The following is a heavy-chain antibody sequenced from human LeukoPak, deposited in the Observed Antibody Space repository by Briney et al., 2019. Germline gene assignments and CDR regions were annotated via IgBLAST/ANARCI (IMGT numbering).Heavy chain of an antibody. CDR3: ARRISYYGSGSPNWFDP. V-gene: IGHV1-46*01. CDR1: GYTFTSYG. Sequence: ASVKVSCKASGYTFTSYGISWVRQAPGLGLEWMGWINPSGGSTNYAQKFQGRVTVTRDTSTSTLYMELSSRRSEDTAVYYCARRISYYGSGSPNWFDPWGQGTLVTVSS. CDR2: INPSGGST. D-gene: IGHD3-10*01. J-gene: IGHJ5*02.